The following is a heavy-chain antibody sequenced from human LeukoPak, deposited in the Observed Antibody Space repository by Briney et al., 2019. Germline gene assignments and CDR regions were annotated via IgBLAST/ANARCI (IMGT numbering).Heavy chain of an antibody. CDR1: GYTFTSYD. V-gene: IGHV1-8*03. CDR3: ARKTYDFWSGKDAFDI. CDR2: MNPNSGNT. D-gene: IGHD3-3*01. Sequence: ASVKVSCKASGYTFTSYDINWVRQATGQGPEWMGWMNPNSGNTGYAQKFQGRVTITRNTSISTAYMELSSLRSEDTAVYYCARKTYDFWSGKDAFDIWGQGTMVTVSS. J-gene: IGHJ3*02.